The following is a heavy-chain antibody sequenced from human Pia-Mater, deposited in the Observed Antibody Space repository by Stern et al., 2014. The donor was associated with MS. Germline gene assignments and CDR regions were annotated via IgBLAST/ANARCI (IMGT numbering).Heavy chain of an antibody. CDR1: GYTFTGYY. CDR2: INPNSGGT. J-gene: IGHJ6*02. CDR3: VRSNYCSGGSCYYYYGMDV. D-gene: IGHD2-15*01. Sequence: VQLVESGAEVKKPGASVKVSCKASGYTFTGYYMHWVRQAPGQGLEWMGRINPNSGGTNYAQKFQGRVTMTRDTSISTAYMELSRLRSDDTAVYYYVRSNYCSGGSCYYYYGMDVWGQGTTVTVSS. V-gene: IGHV1-2*06.